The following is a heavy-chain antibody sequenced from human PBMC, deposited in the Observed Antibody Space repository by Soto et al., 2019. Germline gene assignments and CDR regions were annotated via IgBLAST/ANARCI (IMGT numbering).Heavy chain of an antibody. V-gene: IGHV3-23*01. D-gene: IGHD3-10*01. CDR2: ISDSSTST. CDR1: GFRFYNYA. J-gene: IGHJ6*02. Sequence: EVQLLESGGGLVQPGGSLRLSCAASGFRFYNYAMTWVRQAPGKGLEWVSSISDSSTSTYYADSVKGRFTISRDNFKNTLSLQMDSLRVEDTAVYYCAKGGGGRPTYSGMDVWGQGTTVTVSS. CDR3: AKGGGGRPTYSGMDV.